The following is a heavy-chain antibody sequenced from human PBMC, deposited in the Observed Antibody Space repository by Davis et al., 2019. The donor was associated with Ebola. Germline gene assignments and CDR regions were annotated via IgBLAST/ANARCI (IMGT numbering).Heavy chain of an antibody. J-gene: IGHJ6*02. Sequence: ASVKVSCKASGYTLTDYQMHWVRQAPGQGLEWMGWINPSGGSTTYAQKFQGRVTMTRDTSTRTAYMELTSLRSADTAVYFCARGAKLDYHYYYSLDVWGQGTTVTVSS. CDR3: ARGAKLDYHYYYSLDV. V-gene: IGHV1-2*02. CDR1: GYTLTDYQ. CDR2: INPSGGST.